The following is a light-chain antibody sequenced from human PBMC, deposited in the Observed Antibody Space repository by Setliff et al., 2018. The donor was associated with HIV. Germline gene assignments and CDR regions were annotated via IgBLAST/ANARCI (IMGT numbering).Light chain of an antibody. CDR3: LLYYGTFYV. CDR2: SSS. V-gene: IGLV7-43*01. Sequence: QAVVTQEPSLTVSPGGTVTLTCASSTGAVTSGNFPSWFQQKPGQAPRALIYSSSKKHSWTPARFSGSLLGGKAALTLSGVQPEDEADDYCLLYYGTFYVFGSGTKATVL. J-gene: IGLJ1*01. CDR1: TGAVTSGNF.